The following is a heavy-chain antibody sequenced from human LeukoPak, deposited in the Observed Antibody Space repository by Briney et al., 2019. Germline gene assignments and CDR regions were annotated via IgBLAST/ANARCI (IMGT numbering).Heavy chain of an antibody. CDR2: ISAYNGNT. CDR1: GYTFTSYG. J-gene: IGHJ4*02. V-gene: IGHV1-18*01. CDR3: ARDSYYDSSGV. D-gene: IGHD3-22*01. Sequence: WASVKVSCTASGYTFTSYGISWVRQAPGQGLEWMGWISAYNGNTNYAQKLQGRVTMTTDTSTSTAYMELRSLRSDDTAVYYCARDSYYDSSGVWGQGTLVTVSS.